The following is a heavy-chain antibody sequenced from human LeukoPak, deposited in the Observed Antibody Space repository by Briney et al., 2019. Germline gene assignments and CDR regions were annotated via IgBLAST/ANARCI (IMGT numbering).Heavy chain of an antibody. Sequence: GGSLRLSCAASGFTFSTYPMNWVRQAPGKGLEWVSYISSSSSTIYYADSVKGRFTISRDNAKNSLYLQMNSLRAEDTAVYYCAKALEYDYVWGSYRYPYYFDYWGQGTLVTVSS. V-gene: IGHV3-48*01. CDR2: ISSSSSTI. CDR3: AKALEYDYVWGSYRYPYYFDY. D-gene: IGHD3-16*02. CDR1: GFTFSTYP. J-gene: IGHJ4*02.